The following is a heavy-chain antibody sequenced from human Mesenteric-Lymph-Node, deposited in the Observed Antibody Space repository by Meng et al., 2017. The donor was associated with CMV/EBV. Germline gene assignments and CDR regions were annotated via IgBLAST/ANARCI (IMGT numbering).Heavy chain of an antibody. J-gene: IGHJ4*02. V-gene: IGHV3-66*02. CDR3: ARDPDNISPGGDY. CDR1: GFTVSKSY. Sequence: ETLSLTCAASGFTVSKSYMSWVRQAPGKGLEWVSVIYSGGDTYYTDSVKGRFTISRDSSKNTLYLQMNSLRAEDTAVYYCARDPDNISPGGDYWGQGTLVTVSS. CDR2: IYSGGDT. D-gene: IGHD1-14*01.